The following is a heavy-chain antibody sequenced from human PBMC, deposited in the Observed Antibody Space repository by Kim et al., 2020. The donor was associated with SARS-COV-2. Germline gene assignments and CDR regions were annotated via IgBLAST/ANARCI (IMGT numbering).Heavy chain of an antibody. J-gene: IGHJ3*02. Sequence: GGSLRLSCAASGFTFSSYAMHWVRQAPGKGLEWVAVISYDGSNKYYADSVKGRFTISRDNSKNTLYLQMNSLRAEDTAVYYCARIEDYYDSSGYYPTDAFDIWGQGTMVTVSS. CDR3: ARIEDYYDSSGYYPTDAFDI. CDR2: ISYDGSNK. CDR1: GFTFSSYA. D-gene: IGHD3-22*01. V-gene: IGHV3-30*04.